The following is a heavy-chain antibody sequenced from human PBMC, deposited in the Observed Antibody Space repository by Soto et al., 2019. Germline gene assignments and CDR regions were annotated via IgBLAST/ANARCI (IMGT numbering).Heavy chain of an antibody. CDR1: GYSFTSYW. D-gene: IGHD3-22*01. CDR3: ARHKGYDSSGYDNAFDI. J-gene: IGHJ3*02. CDR2: IYPGDSDT. V-gene: IGHV5-51*01. Sequence: PGESLKISCXGSGYSFTSYWIGWVRQMPGKGLEWMGIIYPGDSDTRYSPSFQGQVTISADKSISTAYLQWSSLKASDTAMYYCARHKGYDSSGYDNAFDIWGQGTMVTVSS.